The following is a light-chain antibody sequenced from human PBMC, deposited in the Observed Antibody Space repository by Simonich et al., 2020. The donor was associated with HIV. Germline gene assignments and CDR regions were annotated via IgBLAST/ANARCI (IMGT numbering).Light chain of an antibody. V-gene: IGLV3-25*03. J-gene: IGLJ3*02. CDR1: ALPKQY. CDR2: KES. Sequence: SYELTQPPSVSVSPGQTARITCSGDALPKQYAYWYHQKPGQAPVLVIYKESKRPSGIPERFSGSSSGTTVTLTISGVQAEDEADYYCQSADSSGTWVFGGGTKLTVL. CDR3: QSADSSGTWV.